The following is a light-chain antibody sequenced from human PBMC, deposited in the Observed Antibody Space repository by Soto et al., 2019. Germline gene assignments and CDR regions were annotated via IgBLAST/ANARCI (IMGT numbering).Light chain of an antibody. CDR3: QQCNSYWT. CDR2: DAS. Sequence: DIEMTQSPSTLSASVGDRVTITCRASQSISSWLAWYQQKPGKAPKLLIYDASSLESGVPSRFSGSGSGTEFTLTISSLQPDDFATYYCQQCNSYWTFGHGTKVDIK. CDR1: QSISSW. J-gene: IGKJ1*01. V-gene: IGKV1-5*01.